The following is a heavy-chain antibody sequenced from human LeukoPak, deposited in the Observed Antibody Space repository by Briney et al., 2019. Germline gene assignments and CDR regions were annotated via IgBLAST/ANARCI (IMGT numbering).Heavy chain of an antibody. J-gene: IGHJ6*03. D-gene: IGHD3-3*01. CDR2: ISSSSGYI. CDR1: GFTFSSYS. Sequence: GGSLRLSCAASGFTFSSYSMNWVRQAPGKGLEWVSSISSSSGYIYYADSVKGRFTISRDSAKNSLYLQMNSLRAEDTAVYYCARDFHEVRQGYYDFWSGFYYYYYMDVWGKGTTVTVSS. CDR3: ARDFHEVRQGYYDFWSGFYYYYYMDV. V-gene: IGHV3-21*01.